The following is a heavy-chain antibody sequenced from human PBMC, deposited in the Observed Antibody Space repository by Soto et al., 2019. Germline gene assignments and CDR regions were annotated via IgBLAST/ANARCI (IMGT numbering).Heavy chain of an antibody. CDR1: GGSISSYY. CDR3: ARAVGAQLIDN. D-gene: IGHD6-13*01. V-gene: IGHV4-59*01. J-gene: IGHJ4*02. CDR2: IYYSGST. Sequence: SETLSLTCTVSGGSISSYYWSWIRQPPGKGLEWIGYIYYSGSTNYNPSLKSRVTISVDTSKNQFSLKLSSVTAADTAVYYCARAVGAQLIDNWGQGTLVTVSS.